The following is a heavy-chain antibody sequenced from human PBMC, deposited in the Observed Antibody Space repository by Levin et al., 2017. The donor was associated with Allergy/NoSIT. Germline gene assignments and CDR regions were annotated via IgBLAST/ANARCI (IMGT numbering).Heavy chain of an antibody. V-gene: IGHV3-30*03. Sequence: GESLKISCAASGFTFSSYGMHWVRQAPGKGLEWVAVISYDGSNKYYADSVKGRFTISRDNSKNTLYLQMNSLRAEDTAVYYCATDVVVITMNDYWGQGTLVTVSS. CDR2: ISYDGSNK. CDR1: GFTFSSYG. CDR3: ATDVVVITMNDY. D-gene: IGHD3-22*01. J-gene: IGHJ4*02.